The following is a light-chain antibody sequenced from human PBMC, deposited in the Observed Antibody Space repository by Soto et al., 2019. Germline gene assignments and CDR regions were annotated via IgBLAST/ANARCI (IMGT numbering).Light chain of an antibody. CDR3: QQSHSTPLT. J-gene: IGKJ4*01. Sequence: DIKLTQSPSSLSASLGDRVTITCRASLRISKYLNWYQQKPGRAPKLLIYGASTLQSGVPSRFSGSGSGTDFTLTITNLQPEDSATYICQQSHSTPLTFGGGTKLEI. CDR1: LRISKY. V-gene: IGKV1-39*01. CDR2: GAS.